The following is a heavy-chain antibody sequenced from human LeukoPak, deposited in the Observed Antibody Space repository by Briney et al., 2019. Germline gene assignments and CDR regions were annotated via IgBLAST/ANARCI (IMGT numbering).Heavy chain of an antibody. CDR3: ARDRGYCRSTSCYSYWFDS. CDR1: GFTFSSYE. D-gene: IGHD2-2*03. V-gene: IGHV3-48*03. CDR2: ISSSGGTI. Sequence: PGGSLRLSCAASGFTFSSYEMNWVRQAPGKGLEWVSFISSSGGTIYYADFVKGRFTISRDNADNSLYLQMNSLRAEDTAVYYCARDRGYCRSTSCYSYWFDSWGQGTLVTVSS. J-gene: IGHJ5*01.